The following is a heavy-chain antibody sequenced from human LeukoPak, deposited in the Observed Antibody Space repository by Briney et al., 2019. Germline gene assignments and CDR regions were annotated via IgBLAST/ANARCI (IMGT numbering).Heavy chain of an antibody. CDR3: ARSRRRNTAMAPFDY. V-gene: IGHV4-34*01. CDR2: INHSGST. CDR1: GGSFSGYY. J-gene: IGHJ4*02. D-gene: IGHD5-18*01. Sequence: SKTLSLTCAVYGGSFSGYYWSWIRQPPGKGLEWIGEINHSGSTNYNPSLKSRVTISVDTSKNQFSLKLSSVTAADTAVYYCARSRRRNTAMAPFDYWGQGTLVTVSS.